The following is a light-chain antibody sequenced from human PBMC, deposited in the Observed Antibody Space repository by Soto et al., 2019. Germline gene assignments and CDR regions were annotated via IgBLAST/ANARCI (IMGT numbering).Light chain of an antibody. V-gene: IGLV2-14*01. J-gene: IGLJ1*01. CDR3: CSYTTSSNYV. Sequence: QSALTQPASVSGSPGQSITISCTGTSSDVGGYNYVSWYQQHPAKVPKLMIYDVSNRPSGVSDRFSGSKSGNTASLTISGLQAEDEADYYCCSYTTSSNYVFGTGTKVTVL. CDR2: DVS. CDR1: SSDVGGYNY.